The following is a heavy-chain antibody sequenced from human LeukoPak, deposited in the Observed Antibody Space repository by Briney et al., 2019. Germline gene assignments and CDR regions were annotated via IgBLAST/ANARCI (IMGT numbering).Heavy chain of an antibody. V-gene: IGHV1-69*05. CDR2: IIPIFGTA. CDR3: ARVFCGGGTCYSRGLIDS. D-gene: IGHD2-15*01. CDR1: GGTFSSYA. J-gene: IGHJ4*02. Sequence: VASVKVSCKASGGTFSSYAISWVRQAPGQGLEWMGGIIPIFGTANYAQKFQGRVTITRDTSTSTVYMELSSLRSGDTAIYYCARVFCGGGTCYSRGLIDSWGQGTLVTVSS.